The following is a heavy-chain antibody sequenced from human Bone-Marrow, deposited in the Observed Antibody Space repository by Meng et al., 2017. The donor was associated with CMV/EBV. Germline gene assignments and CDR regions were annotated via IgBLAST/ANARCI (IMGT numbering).Heavy chain of an antibody. Sequence: GESLKISCAASGFTFSSYGMHWVRQAPGKGLEWVAFIRYDGSKTYYADSVKGRFTISRDNSKNTVYLQMNSLRAEDTAVYYCAKDRLKHSGWYEGFDYWGQGTLVTFSS. CDR1: GFTFSSYG. CDR3: AKDRLKHSGWYEGFDY. V-gene: IGHV3-30*02. D-gene: IGHD6-19*01. CDR2: IRYDGSKT. J-gene: IGHJ4*02.